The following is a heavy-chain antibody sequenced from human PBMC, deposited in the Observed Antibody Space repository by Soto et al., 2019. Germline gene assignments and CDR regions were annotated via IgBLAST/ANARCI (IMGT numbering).Heavy chain of an antibody. D-gene: IGHD6-13*01. CDR3: ARYSSRQQLSEGGNNGMDV. CDR1: GGSISSSGYY. Sequence: QVQLQESGPGLVKPSQTLSLTCTVSGGSISSSGYYWSWIRQHPGKGLEWIGYIYYSGSTYYNPSLESRLTISVDTSKNQFSLKLSSVTAADTAVYYCARYSSRQQLSEGGNNGMDVWGQGTTVTVSS. CDR2: IYYSGST. V-gene: IGHV4-31*03. J-gene: IGHJ6*02.